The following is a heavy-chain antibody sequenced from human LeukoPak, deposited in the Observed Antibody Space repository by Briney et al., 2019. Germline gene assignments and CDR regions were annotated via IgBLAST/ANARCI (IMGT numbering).Heavy chain of an antibody. CDR1: GGSISTYY. V-gene: IGHV4-59*08. J-gene: IGHJ4*02. Sequence: SETLSLTCTLSGGSISTYYWSWIRQPPGKGLEWIGYIYYSGSSSYNPSLKSRGSMSVDTSKNQFSLRLSSVTAADTAVYYCARLRNTALIKDWTSFHFDSWGQGTLVTVS. CDR2: IYYSGSS. CDR3: ARLRNTALIKDWTSFHFDS. D-gene: IGHD5-18*01.